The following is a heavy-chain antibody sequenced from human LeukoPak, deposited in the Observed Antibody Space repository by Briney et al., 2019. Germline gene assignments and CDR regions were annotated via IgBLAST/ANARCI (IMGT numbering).Heavy chain of an antibody. D-gene: IGHD3-22*01. CDR1: GYTFTDYY. J-gene: IGHJ4*02. V-gene: IGHV1-69-2*01. Sequence: ASVRVSCKVSGYTFTDYYMHWVQQAPGKGLEWMGLVDPEDGETIYAEKFQGRVTITADTSTDTAYMELSSLRSEDTAVYYCATQKRDYYDSSGLDWGLGTLVTVSS. CDR2: VDPEDGET. CDR3: ATQKRDYYDSSGLD.